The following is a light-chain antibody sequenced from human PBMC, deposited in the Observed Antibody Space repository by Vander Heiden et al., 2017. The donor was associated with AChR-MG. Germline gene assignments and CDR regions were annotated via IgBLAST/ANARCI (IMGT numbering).Light chain of an antibody. CDR1: NIGSKS. Sequence: SYVLTQPPSVSVAPGQTARITCGGNNIGSKSVHWYQQKPGKAPVLVVYDDSDRPSGIPERFSGSNSGNTATLTISRVEAGDEADYYCQVWDNSSDHAVFGGGTQLTVV. V-gene: IGLV3-21*02. CDR2: DDS. J-gene: IGLJ7*01. CDR3: QVWDNSSDHAV.